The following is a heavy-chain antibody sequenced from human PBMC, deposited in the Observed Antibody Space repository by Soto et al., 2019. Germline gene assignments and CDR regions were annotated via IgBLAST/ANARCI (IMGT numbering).Heavy chain of an antibody. Sequence: PSETLSLTCAVYGLSFSGYYWSWIRQPPGKGLEWIGEINHSGSTNYNPSLKSRVTISVDTSKNQFSLKLSSVTAADTAVYYCARGGYRSGWWSDAFDIWGQGTMVTVSS. CDR3: ARGGYRSGWWSDAFDI. V-gene: IGHV4-34*01. CDR1: GLSFSGYY. CDR2: INHSGST. J-gene: IGHJ3*02. D-gene: IGHD6-19*01.